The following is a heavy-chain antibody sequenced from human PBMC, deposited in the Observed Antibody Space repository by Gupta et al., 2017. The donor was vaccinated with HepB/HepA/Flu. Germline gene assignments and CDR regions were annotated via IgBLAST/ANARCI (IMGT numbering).Heavy chain of an antibody. Sequence: QITLKESGPPLVKPTQTLTLTCTFSGFSLSTSGVGVGWIRQPPGKALEWLALISWDDDKRYSPSLKSRLTITKDTSKNQVVLTMTNMDPVDTATYYCAHTHSSSWYFLSWDWFDPWGQGTLVTVSS. CDR2: ISWDDDK. D-gene: IGHD6-13*01. CDR1: GFSLSTSGVG. V-gene: IGHV2-5*02. CDR3: AHTHSSSWYFLSWDWFDP. J-gene: IGHJ5*02.